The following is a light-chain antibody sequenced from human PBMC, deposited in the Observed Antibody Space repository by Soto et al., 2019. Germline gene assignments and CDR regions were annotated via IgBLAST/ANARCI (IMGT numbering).Light chain of an antibody. J-gene: IGLJ2*01. V-gene: IGLV2-11*01. CDR1: SSDVGAYDY. CDR2: DVS. Sequence: QSALTQPRSVSGSPGQSVTISCTGTSSDVGAYDYVSWYQQDPGKAPKVLIYDVSKRPSGVPDRFSGSKSDNTASLTISGLQAEDEADYYCSSYAGSYTFVVFGGGTQLTVL. CDR3: SSYAGSYTFVV.